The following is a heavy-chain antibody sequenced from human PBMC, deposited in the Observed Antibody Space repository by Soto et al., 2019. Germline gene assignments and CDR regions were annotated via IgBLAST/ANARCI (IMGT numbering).Heavy chain of an antibody. V-gene: IGHV2-26*01. D-gene: IGHD4-4*01. J-gene: IGHJ4*02. CDR3: ARHDYSNYVGGYYFDY. CDR1: GFSLSNARMG. Sequence: QVTLKESGPVLVKPTETLTLTCTVSGFSLSNARMGVSWIRQPPGKALEWLAHIFSNDEKSYSTSLKSRLTISKDTSKSQVVLTMTNMDPVDTATYYCARHDYSNYVGGYYFDYWGQGTLVTVSS. CDR2: IFSNDEK.